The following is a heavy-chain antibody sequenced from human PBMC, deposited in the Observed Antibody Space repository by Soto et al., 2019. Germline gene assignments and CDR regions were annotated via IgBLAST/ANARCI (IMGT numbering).Heavy chain of an antibody. CDR1: GFTFSSYS. J-gene: IGHJ4*02. D-gene: IGHD3-22*01. CDR3: ARDYYDSSGPGTDY. CDR2: ISSSSSTI. Sequence: EVQLVESGGGLVQPGGSLRLSCAASGFTFSSYSMNWVRQAPGKGLEWVSYISSSSSTIYYADSVKGRFTISRDNAKNSLYLQMNSLRDEDTAVYYCARDYYDSSGPGTDYWGQGTLVTVSS. V-gene: IGHV3-48*02.